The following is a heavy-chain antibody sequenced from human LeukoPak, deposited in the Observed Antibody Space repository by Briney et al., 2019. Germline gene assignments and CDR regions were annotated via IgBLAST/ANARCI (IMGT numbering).Heavy chain of an antibody. V-gene: IGHV3-74*01. D-gene: IGHD3-22*01. CDR1: GFAFSNYW. J-gene: IGHJ4*02. CDR3: ASIVRLPYYDSSGFDY. CDR2: INSDGSST. Sequence: GGSLRLSCAASGFAFSNYWMHWVRQAPGKGLVWVSRINSDGSSTSYADSVKGRFTISRDNAKNTLFLQMNSLRAEDTAVYYCASIVRLPYYDSSGFDYWGQGTLVTVSS.